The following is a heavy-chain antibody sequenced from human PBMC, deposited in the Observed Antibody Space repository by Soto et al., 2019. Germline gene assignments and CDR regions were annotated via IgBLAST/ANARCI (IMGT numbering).Heavy chain of an antibody. D-gene: IGHD2-15*01. CDR2: INHSGST. CDR3: ARYKPLGDCSGGSCAPAYMDV. Sequence: SETLSLTCAVYGGSFSGYYWSWIRQPPGKGLEWIGEINHSGSTNYNPSLKSRVTISVYTSKNQFSLKLSSVTAADTAVYYCARYKPLGDCSGGSCAPAYMDVWGKGTTVTVSS. CDR1: GGSFSGYY. V-gene: IGHV4-34*01. J-gene: IGHJ6*03.